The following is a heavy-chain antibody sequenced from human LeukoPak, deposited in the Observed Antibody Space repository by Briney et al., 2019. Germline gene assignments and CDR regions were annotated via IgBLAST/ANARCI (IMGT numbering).Heavy chain of an antibody. CDR2: INHSGST. D-gene: IGHD6-19*01. J-gene: IGHJ4*02. Sequence: SETLSLTCAVYGGSFSGYYWSWIRQPPGKGLEWIGEINHSGSTNYNPSHKSRVTISVDTSKNQFSLKLSSVTAADTAVYYCARGLPIAVAVPFDYWGQGTLVTVSS. V-gene: IGHV4-34*01. CDR1: GGSFSGYY. CDR3: ARGLPIAVAVPFDY.